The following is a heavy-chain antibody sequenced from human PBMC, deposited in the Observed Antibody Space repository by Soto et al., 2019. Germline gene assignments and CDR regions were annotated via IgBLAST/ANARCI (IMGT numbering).Heavy chain of an antibody. CDR1: GFTFSSYA. CDR2: ISGSGGST. J-gene: IGHJ6*02. CDR3: AGGYCSSTSCYSSQNYYYYYGMDV. D-gene: IGHD2-2*01. V-gene: IGHV3-23*01. Sequence: GGSLRLSCAASGFTFSSYAMSWVRQAPGKGLEWVSAISGSGGSTYYADSVKGRFTISRDNSKNTLYLQMNSLRAEDTAVYYCAGGYCSSTSCYSSQNYYYYYGMDVWGQGTTVTVSS.